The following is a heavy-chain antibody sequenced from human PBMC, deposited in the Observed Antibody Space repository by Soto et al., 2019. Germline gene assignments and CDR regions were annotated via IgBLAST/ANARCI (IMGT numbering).Heavy chain of an antibody. Sequence: QVQLVQSGAEVKKPGASVKVSRKASGYTFTSYDINWVRQATGQGLEWMGWMNPNSGNTGDAQKCQGRVTMTRSTSTSTAYMELSSLRSEATAVYYCASGRSDYLDYWGQGTLVTVSS. J-gene: IGHJ4*02. CDR1: GYTFTSYD. D-gene: IGHD2-15*01. V-gene: IGHV1-8*01. CDR3: ASGRSDYLDY. CDR2: MNPNSGNT.